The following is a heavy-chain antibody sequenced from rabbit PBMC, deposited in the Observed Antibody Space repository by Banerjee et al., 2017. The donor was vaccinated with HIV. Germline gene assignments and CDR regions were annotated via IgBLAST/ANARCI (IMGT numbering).Heavy chain of an antibody. J-gene: IGHJ4*01. CDR2: IFTDTSGRT. V-gene: IGHV1S40*01. Sequence: QSLEESGGDLVKPGASLTLTCKASGFDLSSYYCMCWVRQAPGKGLEWIACIFTDTSGRTDYANWAKGRFTISKTSSTTVTLQMTSLTAADTASYFCARDLAGVIGWNFNWWGQGTLVTVS. CDR3: ARDLAGVIGWNFNW. CDR1: GFDLSSYYC. D-gene: IGHD4-1*01.